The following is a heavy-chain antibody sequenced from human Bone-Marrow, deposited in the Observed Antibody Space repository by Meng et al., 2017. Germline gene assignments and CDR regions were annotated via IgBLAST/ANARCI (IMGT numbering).Heavy chain of an antibody. CDR3: AKESITMIVVVITHRDDAFDI. V-gene: IGHV3-23*01. CDR1: GFTFSSYA. J-gene: IGHJ3*02. CDR2: ISGSGGST. D-gene: IGHD3-22*01. Sequence: RGSLRLSCAASGFTFSSYAMSWVRQAPGKGLEGVSAISGSGGSTYYADSVKGRFTISRDNSKNTLYLQMNSLRAEDTAVYYCAKESITMIVVVITHRDDAFDIWGQETMVTVSS.